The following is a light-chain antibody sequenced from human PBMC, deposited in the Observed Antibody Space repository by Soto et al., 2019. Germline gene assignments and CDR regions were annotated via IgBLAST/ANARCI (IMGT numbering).Light chain of an antibody. Sequence: EIVMTQSPATLSVSPGEGATLSCKASQNVYNNLACYQQRPGQPPRLLIYDASTRATGISARFSGSGYGTEFTLTNSSLQSEDFAVYFCQQCRNWPLTFGGGTKVEIK. CDR3: QQCRNWPLT. CDR2: DAS. J-gene: IGKJ4*01. V-gene: IGKV3-15*01. CDR1: QNVYNN.